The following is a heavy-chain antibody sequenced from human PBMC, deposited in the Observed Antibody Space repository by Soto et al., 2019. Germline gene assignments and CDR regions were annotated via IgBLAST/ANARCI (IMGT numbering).Heavy chain of an antibody. CDR3: ARDTGVRGVIISEDDY. V-gene: IGHV1-18*01. D-gene: IGHD3-10*01. CDR2: ISAYNGNT. Sequence: QVQLVQSGAEVKKPGASVKVSCKASGYTFTSYGISWVRQAPGQGLEWMGWISAYNGNTNYAQKLQGRVTMTTDTCTSTAYMEQRSLRSDDAAVYYCARDTGVRGVIISEDDYWGQGTLVTVSS. J-gene: IGHJ4*02. CDR1: GYTFTSYG.